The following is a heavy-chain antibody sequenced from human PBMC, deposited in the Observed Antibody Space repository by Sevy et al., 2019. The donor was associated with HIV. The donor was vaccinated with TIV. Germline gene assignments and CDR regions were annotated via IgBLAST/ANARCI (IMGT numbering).Heavy chain of an antibody. J-gene: IGHJ3*01. V-gene: IGHV3-13*01. CDR2: IGTLLDT. CDR1: GFTFSTYD. Sequence: GGSLRLSCAASGFTFSTYDMHWVRQVAGEGLEWVSGIGTLLDTYYAASVKGRFIISRDNAKNSLFLQMNSLRAGDTAIYYCARACTAAGYKSGPIDAFDVWGQGTVVIVSS. CDR3: ARACTAAGYKSGPIDAFDV. D-gene: IGHD6-13*01.